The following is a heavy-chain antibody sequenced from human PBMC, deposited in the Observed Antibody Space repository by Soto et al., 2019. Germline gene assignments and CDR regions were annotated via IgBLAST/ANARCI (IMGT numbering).Heavy chain of an antibody. J-gene: IGHJ6*02. D-gene: IGHD6-6*01. Sequence: SETLSLTCTVSGDSISSYYWSWIRQPPGKGLEWIGYIYYSGSTNYNPSLKSRVTISVDTSKNQFSLKLSSVTAADTAVYYCARDYSSSSNYYYYGMDVWGQGTTVTVSS. CDR2: IYYSGST. CDR1: GDSISSYY. V-gene: IGHV4-59*01. CDR3: ARDYSSSSNYYYYGMDV.